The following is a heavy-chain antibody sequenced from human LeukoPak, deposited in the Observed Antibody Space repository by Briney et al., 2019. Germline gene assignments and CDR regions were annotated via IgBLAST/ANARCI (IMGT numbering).Heavy chain of an antibody. D-gene: IGHD3-9*01. V-gene: IGHV3-66*01. Sequence: GGSLRLSCAASGFTVSNNYMTWVRQAPGKGLEWVSGIYSGGSTYYADSVKGRFTISRDNAKNSLSLQMNSLRADDAAVYYCARASSKQLAGYLPDGFDIWGQGAMVTVSS. J-gene: IGHJ3*02. CDR1: GFTVSNNY. CDR2: IYSGGST. CDR3: ARASSKQLAGYLPDGFDI.